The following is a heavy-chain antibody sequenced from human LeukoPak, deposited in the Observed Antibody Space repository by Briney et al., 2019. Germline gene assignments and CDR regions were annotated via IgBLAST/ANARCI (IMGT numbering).Heavy chain of an antibody. CDR3: ARDPERPYDFWSGYKYYYYGMDV. Sequence: GGSLRLSCAASGFTFSSYSMNWVRQAQGKGLEWVSYISSSSSTIYYADSVKGRFTISRDNAKNSLYLQMNSLRDEDTAVYYCARDPERPYDFWSGYKYYYYGMDVWGQGTTVTVSS. CDR1: GFTFSSYS. CDR2: ISSSSSTI. J-gene: IGHJ6*02. V-gene: IGHV3-48*02. D-gene: IGHD3-3*01.